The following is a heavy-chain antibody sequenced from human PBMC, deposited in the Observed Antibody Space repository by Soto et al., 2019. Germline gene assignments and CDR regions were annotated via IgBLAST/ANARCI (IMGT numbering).Heavy chain of an antibody. CDR3: ARDGGSYYVSWEFNWFDY. CDR2: IYHSGGT. D-gene: IGHD1-26*01. CDR1: GGSISSSNW. Sequence: SETLSLTCAVSGGSISSSNWWSWWRQPPAEGLVGSGGIYHSGGTNYNPSRQRRDTILVDKANNQFSLKLSSVTAAATAVYSCARDGGSYYVSWEFNWFDYWGQGTLVTVSS. V-gene: IGHV4-4*02. J-gene: IGHJ4*02.